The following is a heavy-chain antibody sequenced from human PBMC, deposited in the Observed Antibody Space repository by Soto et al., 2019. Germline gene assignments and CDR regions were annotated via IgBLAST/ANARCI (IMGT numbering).Heavy chain of an antibody. J-gene: IGHJ4*02. CDR3: ARGSEHFTSNFDY. CDR2: ISSTTNYI. CDR1: GFTLTRYS. V-gene: IGHV3-21*06. Sequence: GGSLRLSCAASGFTLTRYSMNWVRQAPGKGLEWVSSISSTTNYIYYGDSMKGRFTISRDNAKNSLYLEMNSLRAEDTAVYYCARGSEHFTSNFDYWGQGTLVTVSS.